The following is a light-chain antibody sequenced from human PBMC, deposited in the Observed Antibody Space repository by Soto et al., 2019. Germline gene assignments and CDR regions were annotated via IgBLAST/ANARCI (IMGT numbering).Light chain of an antibody. CDR2: EVN. CDR1: SSDVGAYNY. J-gene: IGLJ1*01. CDR3: SSYTSSSTLAYV. V-gene: IGLV2-14*01. Sequence: QSALTQPASVSASPGQSITISCTGTSSDVGAYNYVSWYQQHPGKAPKLIVYEVNNRPSGVSDRFSGSKSGSTASLTISGLQAEDEAEYYCSSYTSSSTLAYVFGTGTKVTVL.